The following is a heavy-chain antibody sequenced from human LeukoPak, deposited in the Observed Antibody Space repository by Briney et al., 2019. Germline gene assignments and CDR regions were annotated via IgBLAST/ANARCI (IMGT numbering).Heavy chain of an antibody. D-gene: IGHD3-9*01. CDR1: GYRFTTYW. V-gene: IGHV5-51*01. CDR2: IYPADSDT. CDR3: ARADLGDFDPSYVDY. J-gene: IGHJ4*02. Sequence: GESLKISCKGSGYRFTTYWIGWVRQTPGKGLEWMGIIYPADSDTRYSPSFQGQVTVSADKSISTAYLQWSSLKASDTAIYYCARADLGDFDPSYVDYWGQGTLVTVSS.